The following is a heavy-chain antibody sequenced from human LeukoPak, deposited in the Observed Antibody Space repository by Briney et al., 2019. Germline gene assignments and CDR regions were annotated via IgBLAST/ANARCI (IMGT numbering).Heavy chain of an antibody. J-gene: IGHJ4*02. Sequence: GGSLRLSGAASGFTFSSYGMHWVRQAPGKGLEWVAVKSYDGSNKYYADSVKGRFTISRDNSMNTLYLQMNSLRAEDTAVYYCATSSWWYYFDYWGQGTLVTVSS. CDR2: KSYDGSNK. CDR1: GFTFSSYG. V-gene: IGHV3-30*03. CDR3: ATSSWWYYFDY. D-gene: IGHD6-13*01.